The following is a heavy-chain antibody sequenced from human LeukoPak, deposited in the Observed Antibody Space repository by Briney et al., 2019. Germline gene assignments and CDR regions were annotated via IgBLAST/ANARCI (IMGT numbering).Heavy chain of an antibody. Sequence: ASVKVSCKASGGTFSSYAISWVRQAPGQGLEWMGGIIPIFGTANYAQKFQGRVTITADESTSTAYMELSSLRSEYTAVYYCARGSWSSGWPYYYYYGMDVWGQGTTVTVSS. CDR2: IIPIFGTA. J-gene: IGHJ6*02. D-gene: IGHD6-19*01. CDR3: ARGSWSSGWPYYYYYGMDV. CDR1: GGTFSSYA. V-gene: IGHV1-69*13.